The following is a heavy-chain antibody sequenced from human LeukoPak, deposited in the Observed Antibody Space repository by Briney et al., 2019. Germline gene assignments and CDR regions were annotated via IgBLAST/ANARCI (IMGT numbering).Heavy chain of an antibody. V-gene: IGHV1-69*04. Sequence: GASVKVSCKASGGTFTKNAMTWVRQAPGQGLEWMGRIIPIVGIEQYAQKFQGRLTITVDKSSSTAYMELSSLRSEDTAVYYCARVQAVGVPVAIDAYHDYDVDVWGQGTTVTVSS. D-gene: IGHD2-2*02. CDR3: ARVQAVGVPVAIDAYHDYDVDV. CDR1: GGTFTKNA. CDR2: IIPIVGIE. J-gene: IGHJ6*02.